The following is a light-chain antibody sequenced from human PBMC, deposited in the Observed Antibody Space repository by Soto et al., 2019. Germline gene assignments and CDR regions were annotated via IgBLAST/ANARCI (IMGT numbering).Light chain of an antibody. V-gene: IGKV2-28*01. CDR3: MQARQSPIT. Sequence: DIVMAQSPLSLSVTPGEPASISCRSSQSLLHRNGNSYLDWYLQKPGQPPQLLIYLASTRASGVPDRFSGSGSGTDFSLKISRVEAEDVGVYYWMQARQSPITFGGGTKVDIK. J-gene: IGKJ4*01. CDR2: LAS. CDR1: QSLLHRNGNSY.